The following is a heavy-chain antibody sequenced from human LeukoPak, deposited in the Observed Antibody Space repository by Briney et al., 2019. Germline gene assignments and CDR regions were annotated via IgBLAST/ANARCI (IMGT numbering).Heavy chain of an antibody. CDR1: GYTFTGYY. CDR3: ARDLGYCSSTSCYPFLGPFDY. V-gene: IGHV1-2*04. Sequence: ASVKVSCKASGYTFTGYYMHWVRQAPGQGLEWMGWINPNSGGTNYAQKFQGWVTMTRDTSISTAYMELSRLRSDDTAVYYCARDLGYCSSTSCYPFLGPFDYWGQGTLVTVSS. D-gene: IGHD2-2*01. CDR2: INPNSGGT. J-gene: IGHJ4*02.